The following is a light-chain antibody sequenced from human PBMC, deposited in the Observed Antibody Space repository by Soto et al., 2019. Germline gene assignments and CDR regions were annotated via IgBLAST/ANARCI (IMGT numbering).Light chain of an antibody. CDR2: DAS. Sequence: IVMTQSPATLSVSPGERATLSCRASQSVSSNLAWYQQKPGQAPRLLIYDASTRATGIPAGFSGSGSGTEFTLTISSLQSEDFAVYYCQQYNNWPRTFGQGTKVDIK. CDR3: QQYNNWPRT. J-gene: IGKJ1*01. V-gene: IGKV3-15*01. CDR1: QSVSSN.